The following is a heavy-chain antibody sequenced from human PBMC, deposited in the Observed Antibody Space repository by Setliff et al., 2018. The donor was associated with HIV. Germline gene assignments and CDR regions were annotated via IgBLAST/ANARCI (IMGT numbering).Heavy chain of an antibody. V-gene: IGHV4-39*07. CDR2: IHYNGRT. CDR1: GDSITNDDYY. CDR3: ARVQMAYAAFDV. J-gene: IGHJ3*01. Sequence: PSETLSLTCTVSGDSITNDDYYWGWIRQPPGKGLEWIAIIHYNGRTYYDPSLKSRVTIFVDTSKHQFSLKLSSVTAAGTAVYYCARVQMAYAAFDVWG. D-gene: IGHD4-17*01.